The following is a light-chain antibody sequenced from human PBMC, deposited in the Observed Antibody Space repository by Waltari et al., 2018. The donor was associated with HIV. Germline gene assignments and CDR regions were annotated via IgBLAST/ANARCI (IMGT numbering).Light chain of an antibody. J-gene: IGLJ1*01. CDR3: CSYAGDSTYV. Sequence: QSALAQPASLSGSLGQSITISCTGPSRDVGIYYLVTWYQQYPGKAPQLIIYEDHKRPSGVSDRLSGSKSGNTAFLTISGLQADDEADYYCCSYAGDSTYVFGTGTKVTVL. V-gene: IGLV2-23*01. CDR2: EDH. CDR1: SRDVGIYYL.